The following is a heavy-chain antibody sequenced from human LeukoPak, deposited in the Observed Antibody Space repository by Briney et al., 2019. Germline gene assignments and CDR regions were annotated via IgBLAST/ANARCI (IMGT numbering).Heavy chain of an antibody. CDR1: GYSFTDYY. V-gene: IGHV1-2*02. J-gene: IGHJ6*02. Sequence: RASVKVSCKASGYSFTDYYIHWVRQAPGQVLEWLGWVNPKSGSTTFAQRFQGRVAMTRDTSITTVDMELSSLTSDDTAVYYCARQVGAMSNWLYSYYGMDVWGQGATVIVSS. CDR3: ARQVGAMSNWLYSYYGMDV. D-gene: IGHD3-9*01. CDR2: VNPKSGST.